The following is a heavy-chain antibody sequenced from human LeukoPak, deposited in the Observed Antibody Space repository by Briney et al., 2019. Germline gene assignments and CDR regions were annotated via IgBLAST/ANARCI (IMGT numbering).Heavy chain of an antibody. CDR2: ISSSSSYI. CDR3: ARGDCSSTSCSFDP. D-gene: IGHD2-2*01. V-gene: IGHV3-21*01. J-gene: IGHJ5*02. CDR1: GFTFSSYS. Sequence: SGGSLRLSCAASGFTFSSYSMNWVRQAPGKGLEWVSSISSSSSYIYYADSVKGRFTISRDNAKNSLYLQMNSLRAEDTAVYYCARGDCSSTSCSFDPWGQGTLVTVSS.